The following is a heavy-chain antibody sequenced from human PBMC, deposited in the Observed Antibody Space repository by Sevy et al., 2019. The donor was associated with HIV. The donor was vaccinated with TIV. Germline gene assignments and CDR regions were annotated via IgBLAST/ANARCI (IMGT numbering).Heavy chain of an antibody. CDR3: ASPLLYWLY. D-gene: IGHD2-8*02. CDR1: GGSISSSGYY. J-gene: IGHJ4*02. CDR2: ISYAGNT. Sequence: SETLSLTCTVSGGSISSSGYYWGWIRRPPGKGLEWIGSISYAGNTYYNPSLKSRATISVGTSNNHFSLKLTSMTAADTAVYYCASPLLYWLYWGQGILVTVSS. V-gene: IGHV4-39*02.